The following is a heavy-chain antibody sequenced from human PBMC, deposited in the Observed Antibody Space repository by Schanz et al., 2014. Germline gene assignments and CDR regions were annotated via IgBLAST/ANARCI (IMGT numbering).Heavy chain of an antibody. Sequence: VQSVHSGTEVQKLGASVKVSCKASGYTFTSNGITWVRQAPGQGLEWLGWMNPNSGNPGFAQKFRGRVTMTRNTSMSTAYIELHILTSEDTAVYYCARGRTFDYWGQGTLVTVSS. J-gene: IGHJ4*02. V-gene: IGHV1-8*01. CDR3: ARGRTFDY. CDR2: MNPNSGNP. CDR1: GYTFTSNG.